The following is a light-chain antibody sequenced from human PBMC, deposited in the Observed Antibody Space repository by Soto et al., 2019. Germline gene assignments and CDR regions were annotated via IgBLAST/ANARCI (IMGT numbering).Light chain of an antibody. J-gene: IGKJ4*01. CDR1: QSVPKNF. CDR2: RAS. V-gene: IGKV3-20*01. Sequence: EIVLTQSPGTLSLSPGERATLSCRASQSVPKNFLVWYQQKPGQAPRLLIYRASTRATGIPDRFTGSGSGTDFTLTISRLEPEDFAVYYCQQYESAPITFGGGAKVEIK. CDR3: QQYESAPIT.